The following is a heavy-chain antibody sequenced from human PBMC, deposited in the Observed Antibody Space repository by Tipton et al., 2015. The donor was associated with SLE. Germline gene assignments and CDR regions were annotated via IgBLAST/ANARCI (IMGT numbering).Heavy chain of an antibody. CDR3: ARGIWELMQGWYFDL. J-gene: IGHJ2*01. V-gene: IGHV4-39*07. D-gene: IGHD1-26*01. Sequence: GLVKPSETLSLTCTVSGGSISSSSYYWGWIRQPPGKGLEWIGSIYHSGSTNYNPSLKSRVTISVDTSKNQFSLKLSSVTAADTAVYYCARGIWELMQGWYFDLWGRGTLVTVSS. CDR2: IYHSGST. CDR1: GGSISSSSYY.